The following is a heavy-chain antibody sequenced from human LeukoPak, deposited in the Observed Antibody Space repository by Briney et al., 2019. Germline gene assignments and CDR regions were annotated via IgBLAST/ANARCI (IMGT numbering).Heavy chain of an antibody. V-gene: IGHV4-39*01. CDR1: GASISGGTYY. CDR3: ARRGGSGRAFDY. J-gene: IGHJ4*02. D-gene: IGHD1-26*01. Sequence: PSETPSLTCSVSGASISGGTYYWGWIRQPPGKGLEWIGSIYYTGSTYDNPSLKSRVTISVDTSKNQFSLKLSSVTAADTAVYYCARRGGSGRAFDYWGQGTLVTVSS. CDR2: IYYTGST.